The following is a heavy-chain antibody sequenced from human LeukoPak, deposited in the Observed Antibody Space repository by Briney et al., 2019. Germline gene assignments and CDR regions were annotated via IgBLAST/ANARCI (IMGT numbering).Heavy chain of an antibody. CDR1: GNYW. V-gene: IGHV3-74*01. CDR2: INSDGSWT. CDR3: TRDWRKAGMDV. Sequence: PGGSLRLSCVASGNYWMHWVRQAPGKGLVWVSHINSDGSWTSYADSVKGRFTISRDNAKNTLYVQMNRLRAEDTAVYYCTRDWRKAGMDVWGQGTTVTVSS. D-gene: IGHD1-1*01. J-gene: IGHJ6*02.